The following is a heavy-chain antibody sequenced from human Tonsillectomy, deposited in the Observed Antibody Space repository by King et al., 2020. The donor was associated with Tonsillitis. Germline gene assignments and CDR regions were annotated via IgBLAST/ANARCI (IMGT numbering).Heavy chain of an antibody. CDR1: GGSISSYY. D-gene: IGHD1-26*01. J-gene: IGHJ6*02. CDR2: IYHSGGT. CDR3: ARVIVGATLDYFYRMVV. Sequence: VQLQESGPGLVKPSETLSLTCTVSGGSISSYYWSWLRQPPGKGLEWIGYIYHSGGTNYNPSLKSRVTISVDTSKNHFSLRLSSVIAADTAVYYCARVIVGATLDYFYRMVVWAQGPTVTVSS. V-gene: IGHV4-59*01.